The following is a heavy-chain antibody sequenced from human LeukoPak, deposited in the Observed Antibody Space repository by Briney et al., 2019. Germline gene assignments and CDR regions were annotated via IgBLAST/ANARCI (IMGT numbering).Heavy chain of an antibody. Sequence: GGSLRLSCAASGFTFSSYEMNWVRQAPGKGLEWVSYISSSGSTIYYADSVKGRFTISRDNAKNSLYLQMNSLRAEDTAVYYCAREPATTTYYYYYMDVWGKGTTVTISS. CDR2: ISSSGSTI. CDR1: GFTFSSYE. D-gene: IGHD5-12*01. J-gene: IGHJ6*03. V-gene: IGHV3-48*03. CDR3: AREPATTTYYYYYMDV.